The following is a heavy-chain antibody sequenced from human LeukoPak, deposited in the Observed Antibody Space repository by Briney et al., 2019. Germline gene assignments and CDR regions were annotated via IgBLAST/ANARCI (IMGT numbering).Heavy chain of an antibody. J-gene: IGHJ4*02. D-gene: IGHD1-26*01. CDR3: ARVKREIVGATDC. Sequence: GGSLRLSCAASGFTFSSYWMSWVRQAPGKGLEWVANIKQDGSEKYYVDSVKGRFTISRDNAKNSLYLQMNSLRAEDTAVYYCARVKREIVGATDCWGQGTLVTVSS. CDR2: IKQDGSEK. CDR1: GFTFSSYW. V-gene: IGHV3-7*05.